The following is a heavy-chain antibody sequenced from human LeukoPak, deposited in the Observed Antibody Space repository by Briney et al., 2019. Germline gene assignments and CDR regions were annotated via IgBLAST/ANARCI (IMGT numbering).Heavy chain of an antibody. CDR3: ARLSGYYSLFDY. J-gene: IGHJ4*02. Sequence: SETLSLTCTVSGVSISSSSYYWGWLRQPPGKGLEWIGSIYYSGSTYYNPSLNSRVTISVDTTKNQFSLKLSSVTAADTAVYYCARLSGYYSLFDYWGQGTLVTVSS. D-gene: IGHD3-22*01. CDR1: GVSISSSSYY. CDR2: IYYSGST. V-gene: IGHV4-39*01.